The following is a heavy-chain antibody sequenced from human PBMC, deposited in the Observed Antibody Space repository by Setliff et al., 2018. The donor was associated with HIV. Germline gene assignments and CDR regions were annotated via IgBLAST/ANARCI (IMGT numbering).Heavy chain of an antibody. CDR1: GGSFSDYY. CDR2: INHSGTT. V-gene: IGHV4-34*01. D-gene: IGHD2-21*02. Sequence: PSETLSLTCTVSGGSFSDYYWSWIRQPPGKGLEWIGEINHSGTTNSNPSLKSRVTISVDPSKNQFSLRQRSVTAADTAVYYCARSRFVSVTAKAFDMWGQGTMVTVSS. J-gene: IGHJ3*02. CDR3: ARSRFVSVTAKAFDM.